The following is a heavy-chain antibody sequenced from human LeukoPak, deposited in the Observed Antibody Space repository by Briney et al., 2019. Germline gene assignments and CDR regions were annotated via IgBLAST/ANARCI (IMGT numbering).Heavy chain of an antibody. J-gene: IGHJ4*02. CDR3: ARVPVGFGVVILQSDY. Sequence: PGGSLRLSCAASGFTVSSNYMSCVRQAPGQGLEGVSVIDSGGSTYYADSVKGRFTISRDNSKNTLYLQMNSLRAEDSAVYYCARVPVGFGVVILQSDYWGQGTLVTVSS. D-gene: IGHD3-3*01. CDR1: GFTVSSNY. CDR2: IDSGGST. V-gene: IGHV3-53*01.